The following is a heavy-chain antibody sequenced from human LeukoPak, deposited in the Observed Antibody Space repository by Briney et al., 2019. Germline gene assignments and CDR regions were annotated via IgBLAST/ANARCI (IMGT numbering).Heavy chain of an antibody. CDR3: ARDTVDYGGNAGHAFDI. CDR1: GFTFGSYW. CDR2: IKHDGSEK. V-gene: IGHV3-7*01. D-gene: IGHD4-23*01. J-gene: IGHJ3*02. Sequence: GGSLRLSCAASGFTFGSYWVTWDRRAPGKGLEWVANIKHDGSEKYYVDSVKGRFAISRDNAKNSLYLQMSSLRAEDTALYYCARDTVDYGGNAGHAFDIWGPGTMVTVSS.